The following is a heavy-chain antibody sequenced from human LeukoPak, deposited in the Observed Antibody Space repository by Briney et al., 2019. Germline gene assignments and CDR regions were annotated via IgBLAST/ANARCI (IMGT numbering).Heavy chain of an antibody. CDR3: ARDIRSESYLSFWFDP. J-gene: IGHJ5*02. CDR2: IYYSGST. CDR1: GGSISSYY. D-gene: IGHD3-10*01. V-gene: IGHV4-59*01. Sequence: SESLSLTCTVSGGSISSYYWSWIRQPPGKGLEWIGYIYYSGSTNYNPSLKSRVTISVDTSKNQFSLKLSSVTAADTAVYYCARDIRSESYLSFWFDPWGQGTLVTVSS.